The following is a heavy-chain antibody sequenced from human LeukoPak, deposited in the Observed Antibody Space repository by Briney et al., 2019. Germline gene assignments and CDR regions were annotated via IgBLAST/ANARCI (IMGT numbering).Heavy chain of an antibody. D-gene: IGHD3-22*01. CDR3: ARDRFHYDSGVQEAFDI. CDR2: ISRSISYI. Sequence: GGSLRHSCAASGFTFSSYSMNWVRQAPGKGLEWVSYISRSISYIYHADSVKGRFTISRDNAKNSLYLQMNSLRAEDTAVYYCARDRFHYDSGVQEAFDIWGQGTMVTVPS. V-gene: IGHV3-21*01. J-gene: IGHJ3*02. CDR1: GFTFSSYS.